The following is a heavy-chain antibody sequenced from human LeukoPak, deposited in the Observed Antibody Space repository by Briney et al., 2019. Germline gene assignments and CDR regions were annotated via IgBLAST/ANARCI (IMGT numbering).Heavy chain of an antibody. CDR3: ATGAMSVNKYYYYYMDV. CDR1: GFTFTDYS. V-gene: IGHV3-48*02. J-gene: IGHJ6*03. CDR2: VNTRSTAI. Sequence: PGGSLRLSCAVSGFTFTDYSLNWVRQAPGKGLEWLADVNTRSTAIYHADSVKGRFTISRDNAKNSLHLQMDSLRDEDTAVYYCATGAMSVNKYYYYYMDVWGKGTTVTVAS. D-gene: IGHD6-6*01.